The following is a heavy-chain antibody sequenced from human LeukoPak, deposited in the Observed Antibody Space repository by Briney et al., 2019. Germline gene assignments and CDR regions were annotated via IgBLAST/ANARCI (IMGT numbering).Heavy chain of an antibody. D-gene: IGHD3-22*01. CDR3: TTLFYYDASDF. J-gene: IGHJ4*02. V-gene: IGHV3-15*01. Sequence: SWVRQAPGKGLEWVGRIKSKTNGGTTDYAAPVKGRFTISRDDSKNMLYLQMNSLKTEDTAVYYCTTLFYYDASDFWGQGTLVSVSS. CDR2: IKSKTNGGTT.